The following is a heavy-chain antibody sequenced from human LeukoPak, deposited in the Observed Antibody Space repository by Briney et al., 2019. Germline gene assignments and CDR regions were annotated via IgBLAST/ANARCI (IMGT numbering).Heavy chain of an antibody. J-gene: IGHJ4*02. CDR1: GFTFSSYS. CDR2: ISSSSSYI. V-gene: IGHV3-21*01. D-gene: IGHD3-16*01. CDR3: ARDYYDYVWGSLYYFDY. Sequence: KPGGSLRLSCAASGFTFSSYSMNWVRQAPGKGLEWVSSISSSSSYIDYADSVKGRFTISRDNAKNSLYLQMNSLRAEDTAVYYCARDYYDYVWGSLYYFDYWGQGTLVTVSS.